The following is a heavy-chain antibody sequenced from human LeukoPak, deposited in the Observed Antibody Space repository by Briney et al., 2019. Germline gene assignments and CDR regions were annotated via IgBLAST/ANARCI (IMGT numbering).Heavy chain of an antibody. J-gene: IGHJ4*02. Sequence: SETLSLTCTVSGGSISSYYWSWIRQPPGKGREWIGYIYYSGSTNYNPSLKSRVTISVDTSKNQFSLKLSSVTAADTAVYYCARRPGYSSSWYSRAYYFDYWGQGTLVTVSS. CDR3: ARRPGYSSSWYSRAYYFDY. CDR1: GGSISSYY. CDR2: IYYSGST. V-gene: IGHV4-59*12. D-gene: IGHD6-13*01.